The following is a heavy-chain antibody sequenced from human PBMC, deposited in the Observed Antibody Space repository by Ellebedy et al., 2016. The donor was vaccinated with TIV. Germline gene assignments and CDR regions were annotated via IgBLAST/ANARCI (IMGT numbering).Heavy chain of an antibody. D-gene: IGHD2-21*02. CDR1: GYTFTSYG. V-gene: IGHV1-18*01. J-gene: IGHJ4*02. CDR3: ARGGRHIVVVTAIRSDYFDY. Sequence: ASVKVSCKASGYTFTSYGISWVRQAPGQGLEWMGWISAYNGNTNYAQKLQGRVTMTTDTSTSTAYMELRSLRSDDTAVYYCARGGRHIVVVTAIRSDYFDYWGQGTLVTVSS. CDR2: ISAYNGNT.